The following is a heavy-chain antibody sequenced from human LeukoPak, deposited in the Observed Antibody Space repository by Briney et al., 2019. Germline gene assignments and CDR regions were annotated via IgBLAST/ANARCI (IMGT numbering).Heavy chain of an antibody. D-gene: IGHD6-13*01. CDR1: GGSISSYY. CDR2: IYTSGGT. J-gene: IGHJ4*02. V-gene: IGHV4-4*07. Sequence: PSETLSLTCTVSGGSISSYYWSWIRQPAGKGLEWIGRIYTSGGTNYNPSLKSRVTMSVDTSKNQFSLKLSSVTAADTAVYYCAKEQQLAFFDYWGQGTRVTVSS. CDR3: AKEQQLAFFDY.